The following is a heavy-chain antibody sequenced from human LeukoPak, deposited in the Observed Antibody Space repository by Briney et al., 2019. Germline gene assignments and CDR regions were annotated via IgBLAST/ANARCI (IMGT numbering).Heavy chain of an antibody. J-gene: IGHJ4*02. CDR1: GYSIGSGSY. V-gene: IGHV4-38-2*01. D-gene: IGHD4-17*01. Sequence: SETLPLTCDVSGYSIGSGSYWGWIRQPPGKGLEWIGCMFHSGDTYHNPSLKSRVTISADPSKNRFSLKLTSVTAADTAVYYCAKVGAYGDYARHDYWGQGTLVTVSS. CDR3: AKVGAYGDYARHDY. CDR2: MFHSGDT.